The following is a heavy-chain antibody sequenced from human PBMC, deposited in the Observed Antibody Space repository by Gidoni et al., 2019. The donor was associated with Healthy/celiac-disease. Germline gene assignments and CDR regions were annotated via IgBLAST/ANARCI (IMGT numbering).Heavy chain of an antibody. J-gene: IGHJ3*02. V-gene: IGHV5-10-1*03. CDR1: VSSFPSYC. CDR3: ARHSENLGDDAFDI. Sequence: EVPLVQSGAEVKKPGESLRISCTGSVSSFPSYCISWVRQMPGKGLEWMGRIDPSDSYTNYSPSFQGHVTISADKSISTAYLQWSSLKASDTAMYYCARHSENLGDDAFDIWGQGTMVTVSS. D-gene: IGHD1-26*01. CDR2: IDPSDSYT.